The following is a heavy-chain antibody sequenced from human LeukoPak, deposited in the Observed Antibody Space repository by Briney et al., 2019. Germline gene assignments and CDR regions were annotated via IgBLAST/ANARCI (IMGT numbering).Heavy chain of an antibody. V-gene: IGHV4-4*07. CDR3: ARNHGSGGSCYFPLDY. D-gene: IGHD2-15*01. J-gene: IGHJ4*02. Sequence: PSETLSLTCTVSGGSISSYYWLWIRQPAEKGLEWIGRIYTSGSTNYNPSLKSRVTMSVDTSKNQFSLKLSSVTAADTAVYYCARNHGSGGSCYFPLDYWGQGTLVTVSS. CDR2: IYTSGST. CDR1: GGSISSYY.